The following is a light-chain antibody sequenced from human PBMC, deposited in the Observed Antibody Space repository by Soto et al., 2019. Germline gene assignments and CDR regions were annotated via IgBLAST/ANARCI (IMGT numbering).Light chain of an antibody. J-gene: IGLJ2*01. CDR3: CSYGRSGTLL. CDR2: EGS. CDR1: SADVGRYNL. Sequence: QSALTQPASVSGSAGRSITISCTGCSADVGRYNLVSWYQQFPAKAPKLMIYEGSERPSGVSDRFSGSQSGNTASLTISGLQAEDESDYYCCSYGRSGTLLFGGGTKVTVL. V-gene: IGLV2-23*01.